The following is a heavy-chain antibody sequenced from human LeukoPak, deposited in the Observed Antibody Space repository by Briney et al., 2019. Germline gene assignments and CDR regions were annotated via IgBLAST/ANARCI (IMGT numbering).Heavy chain of an antibody. D-gene: IGHD4-17*01. J-gene: IGHJ4*02. V-gene: IGHV4-59*08. CDR3: ARHDYGDYSDY. CDR1: ADSISTYY. CDR2: IYYSGST. Sequence: SETLSLTCTVSADSISTYYWSWIRQPPGKGLEWIGYIYYSGSTNYNPSLKSRVTISVDTSKNQFSLKLSSVTAADTAVYYCARHDYGDYSDYWGQGTLVTVS.